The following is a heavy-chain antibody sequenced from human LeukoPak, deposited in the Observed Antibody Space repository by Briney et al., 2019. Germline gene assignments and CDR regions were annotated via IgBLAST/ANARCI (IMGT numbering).Heavy chain of an antibody. D-gene: IGHD1-26*01. CDR3: ARHRERNWFDP. J-gene: IGHJ5*02. Sequence: PSETLSLTCTVSGYSISSGYYWGWIRQPPGKGLEWIGSIYHSGSTYYNPSLKSRVTISVDTSKNQFSLKLSSVTAADTAVYYCARHRERNWFDPWGQGTLVTVSS. CDR2: IYHSGST. CDR1: GYSISSGYY. V-gene: IGHV4-38-2*02.